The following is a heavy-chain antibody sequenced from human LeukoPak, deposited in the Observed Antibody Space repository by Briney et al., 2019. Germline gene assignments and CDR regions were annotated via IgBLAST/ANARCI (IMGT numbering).Heavy chain of an antibody. CDR1: GFTFSSYW. Sequence: GESLKISCAASGFTFSSYWMSWVRQAPGKGLEWVANIKQDGSEKYYVDSEKGRFTISRDNAKNSLYLQMNSLRAEDTAVYYCALTAAGTRDYWGQGTLVTVSS. V-gene: IGHV3-7*01. J-gene: IGHJ4*02. CDR2: IKQDGSEK. CDR3: ALTAAGTRDY. D-gene: IGHD6-13*01.